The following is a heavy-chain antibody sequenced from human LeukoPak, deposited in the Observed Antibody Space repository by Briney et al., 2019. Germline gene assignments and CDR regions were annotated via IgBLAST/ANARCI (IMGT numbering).Heavy chain of an antibody. V-gene: IGHV3-30*02. CDR2: IRYDEANK. D-gene: IGHD2-2*01. CDR1: GFTFI. Sequence: GGSLRLSRAASGFTFIHWVRQASGKGPEWVAFIRYDEANKYYADSVKGRFTISRDNSKNTLYLEMNSLRAEDTAVYYCAKAYCGSTVCYGGGKIDYWGQGTLVTVSS. J-gene: IGHJ4*02. CDR3: AKAYCGSTVCYGGGKIDY.